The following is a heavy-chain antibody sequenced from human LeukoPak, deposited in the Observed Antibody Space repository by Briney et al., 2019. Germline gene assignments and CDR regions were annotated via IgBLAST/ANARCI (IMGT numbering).Heavy chain of an antibody. CDR3: AKISQSGMDV. CDR2: IYHSGST. V-gene: IGHV4-4*02. CDR1: GGSINNNKW. D-gene: IGHD3-3*02. Sequence: SETLSLTCVVSGGSINNNKWWSWVRQPPGKGLEWIGEIYHSGSTNYSPSLKSRVTISVDKSKNQFSLKLSSVTAADTAVYYCAKISQSGMDVWGQGTTVTVSS. J-gene: IGHJ6*02.